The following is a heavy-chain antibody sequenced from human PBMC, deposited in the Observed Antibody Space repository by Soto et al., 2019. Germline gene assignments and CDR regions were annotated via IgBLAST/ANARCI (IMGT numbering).Heavy chain of an antibody. CDR3: VGDKPEYYDIWGNSRVGGVFGI. D-gene: IGHD3-22*01. V-gene: IGHV1-3*01. Sequence: ASVKVSCKTSGATFSRHTIQWVRQAPGQTLEVTEWINAGNGKTKYAWMFQGRVKFTRETSESTAYMERSGLKSEDTGVFYCVGDKPEYYDIWGNSRVGGVFGIWGQGTMVTVSS. CDR2: INAGNGKT. CDR1: GATFSRHT. J-gene: IGHJ3*01.